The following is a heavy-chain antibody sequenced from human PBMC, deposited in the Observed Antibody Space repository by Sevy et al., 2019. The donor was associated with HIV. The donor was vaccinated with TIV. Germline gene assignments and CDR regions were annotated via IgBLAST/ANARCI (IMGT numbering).Heavy chain of an antibody. CDR2: ISYDGSNK. V-gene: IGHV3-30-3*01. J-gene: IGHJ6*02. CDR3: ARVALMVRGVRADSYGMDV. D-gene: IGHD3-10*01. CDR1: GFTFSSYA. Sequence: GGSLRLSCAASGFTFSSYAMHWVRQAPGKGLEWVAVISYDGSNKYYADSVKGRFTISRDNSKNTLYLQMNSLRAEGTAVYYCARVALMVRGVRADSYGMDVWGQGTTVTVSS.